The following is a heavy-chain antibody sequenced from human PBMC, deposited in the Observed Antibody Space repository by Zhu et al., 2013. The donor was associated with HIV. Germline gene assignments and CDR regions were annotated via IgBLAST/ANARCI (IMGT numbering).Heavy chain of an antibody. CDR3: ALTRGSGTYYEPNYFDS. CDR2: ISDYNGYT. D-gene: IGHD1-26*01. Sequence: QVQLVQSGAEVKKPGASVKVSCKASGYTFTSYGINWVRQAPGQGLEWMGWISDYNGYTKYAQKFQGRVTMTTDTSTSTAYMELRNLRSDDTAVYYCALTRGSGTYYEPNYFDSWGLGTLVTVSS. J-gene: IGHJ4*02. CDR1: GYTFTSYG. V-gene: IGHV1-18*04.